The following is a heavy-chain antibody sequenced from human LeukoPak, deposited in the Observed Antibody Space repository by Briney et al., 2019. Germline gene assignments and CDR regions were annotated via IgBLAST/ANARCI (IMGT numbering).Heavy chain of an antibody. CDR3: ARGTAVYSSSWYGEDY. D-gene: IGHD6-13*01. CDR1: GYTFSSYD. V-gene: IGHV1-8*02. J-gene: IGHJ4*02. Sequence: ASVKVSFKASGYTFSSYDINWVRQATGQGLEWMGWMNPNSGNKGYAQKFQGRVTMTRNTSISTAYMELSSLRSEDTAVYYCARGTAVYSSSWYGEDYWGQGTLVTVSS. CDR2: MNPNSGNK.